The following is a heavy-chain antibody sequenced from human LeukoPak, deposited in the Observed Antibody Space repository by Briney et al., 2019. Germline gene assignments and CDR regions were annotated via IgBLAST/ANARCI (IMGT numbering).Heavy chain of an antibody. CDR3: AREGAATVTTFFGNWFDP. CDR1: GYTFTGYY. J-gene: IGHJ5*02. Sequence: ASVKVSCKASGYTFTGYYMHWVRQAPGQGLEWMGWINPNSGGTNYAQKFRGRVTMTRDTSISTAYMELSRLRSDDTAVYYCAREGAATVTTFFGNWFDPWGQGTLVTVSS. D-gene: IGHD4-11*01. V-gene: IGHV1-2*02. CDR2: INPNSGGT.